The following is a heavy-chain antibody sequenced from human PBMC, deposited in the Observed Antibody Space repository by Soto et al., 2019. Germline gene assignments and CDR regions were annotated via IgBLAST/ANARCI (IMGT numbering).Heavy chain of an antibody. CDR1: GGSISSGGYY. Sequence: PSETLSLTCTVSGGSISSGGYYWSWIRQHPGKGLEWIGYIYYSGSTYYNPSLKSRVTISMDKSKNQFSLNLYSVTAADTAVYYCARDHRFGDNWAFDYWGQGALVT. J-gene: IGHJ4*02. D-gene: IGHD3-16*02. CDR3: ARDHRFGDNWAFDY. CDR2: IYYSGST. V-gene: IGHV4-31*03.